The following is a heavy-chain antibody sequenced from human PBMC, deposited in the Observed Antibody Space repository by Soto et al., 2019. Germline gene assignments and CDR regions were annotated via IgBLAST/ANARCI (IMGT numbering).Heavy chain of an antibody. CDR2: FNPTSGST. CDR3: ARDLAAGDY. Sequence: QVQLVQSGAEVKKPGASVKLSCKASGYTFINYYIHWVRQAPGQGLEWMGIFNPTSGSTNYAQKFQGRVTLTMDTSTRTVYMELSSLRFDDTDVYYFARDLAAGDYWGQGTLVTVSS. D-gene: IGHD6-13*01. V-gene: IGHV1-46*01. CDR1: GYTFINYY. J-gene: IGHJ4*02.